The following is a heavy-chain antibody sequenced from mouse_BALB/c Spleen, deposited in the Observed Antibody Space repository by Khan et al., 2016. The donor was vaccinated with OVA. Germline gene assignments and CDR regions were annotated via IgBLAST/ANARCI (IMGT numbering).Heavy chain of an antibody. Sequence: QVQLQQSGAELARPGASVKMSCKASGYTFTSYTIHWIKQRPGQGLEWIGYINPSNGYTNYNQKFKDKATLTADKSSTPAYMQLSSLTSDDSAGYNCVIDGAYYRNDGWFAYWGQGTLVTVSA. CDR3: VIDGAYYRNDGWFAY. CDR2: INPSNGYT. CDR1: GYTFTSYT. J-gene: IGHJ3*01. D-gene: IGHD2-14*01. V-gene: IGHV1-4*01.